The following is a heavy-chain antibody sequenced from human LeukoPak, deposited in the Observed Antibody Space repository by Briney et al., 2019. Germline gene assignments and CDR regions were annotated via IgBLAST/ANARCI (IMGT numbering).Heavy chain of an antibody. Sequence: ASVKVSCKASGYTFTSYDINWVRQATGQGLEWMGWMNPNSGNTGYAQKFQGRVTITRNTSISTAYMELSSLRSEDTAVYYCAGGYRVRGVFVYWGQGTLVTVSS. J-gene: IGHJ4*02. D-gene: IGHD3-10*01. CDR2: MNPNSGNT. CDR1: GYTFTSYD. V-gene: IGHV1-8*03. CDR3: AGGYRVRGVFVY.